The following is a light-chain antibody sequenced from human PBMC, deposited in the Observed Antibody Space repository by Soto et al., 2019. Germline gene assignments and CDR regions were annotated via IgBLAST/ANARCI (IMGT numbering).Light chain of an antibody. CDR3: QQYGSSGT. CDR2: PAS. Sequence: QSPSTLSLSPGESAPLSCRASQSVSTNLAWYQQKPGQAPRLLIYPASTRATGIPDRFSGSGSGTDFTLTISRLEPEDFAVYYCQQYGSSGTFGQGTKVDIK. CDR1: QSVSTN. V-gene: IGKV3-20*01. J-gene: IGKJ1*01.